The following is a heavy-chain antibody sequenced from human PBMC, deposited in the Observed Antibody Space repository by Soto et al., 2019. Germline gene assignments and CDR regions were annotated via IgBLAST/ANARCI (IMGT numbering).Heavy chain of an antibody. CDR1: GGSISSSSYY. J-gene: IGHJ4*02. CDR2: IYYSGST. D-gene: IGHD6-13*01. V-gene: IGHV4-39*01. Sequence: SETLSLTCTVSGGSISSSSYYWGWIRQPPGKALEWIGSIYYSGSTYYNPSLKSRVTISVDTSKNQFSLELSSVTAADTAVYYCARPAAGTDFYFDYWGQGTLVTVSS. CDR3: ARPAAGTDFYFDY.